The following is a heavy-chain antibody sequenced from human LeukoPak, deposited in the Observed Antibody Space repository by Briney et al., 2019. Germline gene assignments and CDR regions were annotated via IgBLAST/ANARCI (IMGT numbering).Heavy chain of an antibody. CDR1: GFTVSSNH. Sequence: GGSLRLSCAASGFTVSSNHMSWVRQAPGKGPEWVSVIYSGGSTDYADSVKGRFTISRDNLKNTLYLQMNSLRAEDTAVYYCARGPAGYNWGQGTLVTFSS. CDR2: IYSGGST. CDR3: ARGPAGYN. D-gene: IGHD1-1*01. V-gene: IGHV3-53*01. J-gene: IGHJ4*02.